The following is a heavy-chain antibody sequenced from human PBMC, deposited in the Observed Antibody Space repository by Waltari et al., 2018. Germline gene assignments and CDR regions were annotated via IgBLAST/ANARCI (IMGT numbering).Heavy chain of an antibody. CDR1: GGSISSYY. V-gene: IGHV4-4*07. D-gene: IGHD2-2*01. CDR3: AGVYCSSTSCYRDYYYYYMDV. J-gene: IGHJ6*03. CDR2: IYTSGST. Sequence: QVQLQESGPGLVKPSETLSLTCTVSGGSISSYYWSWIRQPAGKGLGWIGRIYTSGSTNYNPSLKSRVTMSVDTSKNQFSLKLSSVTAADTAVYYCAGVYCSSTSCYRDYYYYYMDVWGKGTTVTVSS.